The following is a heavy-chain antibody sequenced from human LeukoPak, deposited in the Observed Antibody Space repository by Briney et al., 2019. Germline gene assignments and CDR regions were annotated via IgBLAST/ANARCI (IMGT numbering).Heavy chain of an antibody. Sequence: GGSLRLSCAASGFTFSSYAMHWVRQAPGKGLEWVAVISYDGSNKYYADSVKGRFTISRDNSKNTLYLQMNSLRAEDTAVYYCARVMGRYCSSTSCYVDYCGQGTLVTVSS. V-gene: IGHV3-30*04. J-gene: IGHJ4*02. CDR3: ARVMGRYCSSTSCYVDY. CDR2: ISYDGSNK. CDR1: GFTFSSYA. D-gene: IGHD2-2*01.